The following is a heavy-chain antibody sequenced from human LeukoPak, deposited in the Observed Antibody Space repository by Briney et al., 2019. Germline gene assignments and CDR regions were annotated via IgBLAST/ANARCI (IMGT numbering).Heavy chain of an antibody. CDR3: AVEYYDSSGRYHYFDY. V-gene: IGHV1-18*01. CDR1: GYTFTSYG. D-gene: IGHD3-22*01. Sequence: ASVKVSCKASGYTFTSYGISWVRQAPGQGLEWMGWISAYNGNTNYAQKLQGRVTMTTDTSTSTAYMELSSLRSEDTAVYYCAVEYYDSSGRYHYFDYWGQGTLVTVSS. CDR2: ISAYNGNT. J-gene: IGHJ4*02.